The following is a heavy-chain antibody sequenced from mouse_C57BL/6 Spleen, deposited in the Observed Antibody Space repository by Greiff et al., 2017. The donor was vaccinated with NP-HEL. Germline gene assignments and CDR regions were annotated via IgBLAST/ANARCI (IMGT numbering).Heavy chain of an antibody. J-gene: IGHJ2*01. CDR2: ISSGGDYI. V-gene: IGHV5-9-1*02. D-gene: IGHD1-1*01. CDR3: TRGGFITSFDY. CDR1: GFTFSSYA. Sequence: VKLMESGEGLVKPGGSLKLSCAASGFTFSSYAMSWVRQTPEKRLEWVAYISSGGDYIYYADTVKGRFTISRDNARNTLYLQMSSLKSEDTAMYYCTRGGFITSFDYWGQGTTLTVSS.